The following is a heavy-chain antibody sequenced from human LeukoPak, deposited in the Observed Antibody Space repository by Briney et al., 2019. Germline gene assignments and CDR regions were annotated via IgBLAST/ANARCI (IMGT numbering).Heavy chain of an antibody. D-gene: IGHD3-10*01. CDR1: GGSISSYY. V-gene: IGHV4-59*12. CDR3: ARELWFGELLPPNGMDV. J-gene: IGHJ6*02. CDR2: IYYSGST. Sequence: SETLSLTCTVSGGSISSYYWSWIRQPPGKGLEWLGYIYYSGSTNYNPSLKSRVTISVDTSKNQFSLKLSSVTAADTAVYYCARELWFGELLPPNGMDVWGQGTTVTVSS.